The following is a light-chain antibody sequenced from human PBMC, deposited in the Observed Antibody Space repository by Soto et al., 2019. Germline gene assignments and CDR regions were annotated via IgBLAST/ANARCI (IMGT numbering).Light chain of an antibody. Sequence: QSVLTQPASVSGSPGQSITISCTGTSSDVGGYNYVSWYQQHPGKAPKLVIFEVSNRPSGVSIRFSGSKSGHTASLTISGLQAEDEANYYCSSYTSDSTRVFXTGTKGTVL. CDR3: SSYTSDSTRV. CDR1: SSDVGGYNY. V-gene: IGLV2-14*01. CDR2: EVS. J-gene: IGLJ1*01.